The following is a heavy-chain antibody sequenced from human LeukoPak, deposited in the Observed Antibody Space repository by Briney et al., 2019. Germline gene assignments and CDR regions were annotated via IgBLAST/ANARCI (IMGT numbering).Heavy chain of an antibody. V-gene: IGHV3-33*01. CDR2: IWVDGINK. CDR1: GFSFSSYY. CDR3: VRERGPFDGFDI. Sequence: GGSLRLSCAASGFSFSSYYMSWVRQAPGKGLEWVAVIWVDGINKYYADSVRGRFTISRDNSKNTLYLEMNSLRTEDTAVYYCVRERGPFDGFDIWGQGTMVTVSS. J-gene: IGHJ3*02.